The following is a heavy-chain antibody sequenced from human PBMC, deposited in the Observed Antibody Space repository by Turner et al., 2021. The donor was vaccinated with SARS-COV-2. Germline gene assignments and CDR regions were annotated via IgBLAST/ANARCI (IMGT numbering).Heavy chain of an antibody. J-gene: IGHJ4*02. Sequence: EVHLLESGGGLVPPGGSLRLSCAASRFTFSNSAMSWVRQAPGKGLEWVSTISSSGGTTYYAASVKGRFTISRDNSKNTLYLQMNSLRAGDTALYYCANVGSYFFDYWGQGTLVTVSS. CDR1: RFTFSNSA. CDR2: ISSSGGTT. CDR3: ANVGSYFFDY. D-gene: IGHD3-10*01. V-gene: IGHV3-23*01.